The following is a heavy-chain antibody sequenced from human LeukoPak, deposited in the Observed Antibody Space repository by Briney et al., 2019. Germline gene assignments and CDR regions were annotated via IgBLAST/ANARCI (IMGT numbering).Heavy chain of an antibody. J-gene: IGHJ4*02. CDR1: GFTFRSYT. CDR3: TRERDYTDEY. CDR2: IRGKGSGGST. D-gene: IGHD4-11*01. V-gene: IGHV3-49*04. Sequence: GGSLRLSCAASGFTFRSYTMIWVRQAPGKGLEWVGFIRGKGSGGSTEYAASVKGRFTISRDDSRSMAYLQMDGLRTEDTAVYYCTRERDYTDEYWGQGTLVTVSS.